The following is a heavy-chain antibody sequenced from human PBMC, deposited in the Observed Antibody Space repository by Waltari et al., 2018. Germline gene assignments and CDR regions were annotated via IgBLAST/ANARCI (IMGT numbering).Heavy chain of an antibody. D-gene: IGHD6-19*01. CDR2: IYPSGRT. Sequence: QVQLQESGPGLVKPSETLSLTCAVSGYSISSCYYWGWIRQPPGKGLEWIGSIYPSGRTYYNPSLKSRVTISVDTSKNQFSLKLSSVTAADAAVYYCARHGSEESGWPFDYWGQGTLVTVSS. CDR1: GYSISSCYY. J-gene: IGHJ4*02. V-gene: IGHV4-38-2*01. CDR3: ARHGSEESGWPFDY.